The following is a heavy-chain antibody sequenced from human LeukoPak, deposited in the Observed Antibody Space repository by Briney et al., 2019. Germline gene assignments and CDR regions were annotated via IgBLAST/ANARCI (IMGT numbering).Heavy chain of an antibody. V-gene: IGHV1-69*04. J-gene: IGHJ4*02. CDR2: IIPILGIA. D-gene: IGHD3-10*01. CDR1: GGTFSSYA. CDR3: ARVRGSGSPFDY. Sequence: ASVKVSCKASGGTFSSYAISWVRQAPGQGLEWMGRIIPILGIANYAQKFQGRVTITADKSTSTAYMELSSLRSEDTAVYYCARVRGSGSPFDYWGQGTLVTVSS.